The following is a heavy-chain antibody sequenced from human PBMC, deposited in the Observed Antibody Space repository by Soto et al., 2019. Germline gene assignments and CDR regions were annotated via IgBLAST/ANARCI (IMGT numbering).Heavy chain of an antibody. CDR3: ARDGDIVVVVAAIFYFDY. CDR2: ISYDGSNK. CDR1: GFTFSIYG. V-gene: IGHV3-30*19. J-gene: IGHJ4*02. D-gene: IGHD2-15*01. Sequence: PGGSLRLSCAASGFTFSIYGIHWVRQAPGKGLEWVAVISYDGSNKYYADSVKGRFTISRDNSKNTLYLQMNSLRAEDTAVYYCARDGDIVVVVAAIFYFDYWGQGTLVTVSS.